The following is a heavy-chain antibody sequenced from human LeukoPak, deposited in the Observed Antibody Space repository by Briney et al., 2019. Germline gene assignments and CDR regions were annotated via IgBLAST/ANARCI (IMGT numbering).Heavy chain of an antibody. CDR1: GFTFSDYY. CDR2: ISSSSYYT. D-gene: IGHD6-13*01. Sequence: PGGSLRLSCAASGFTFSDYYMNWIRQAPGKGLEWVSYISSSSYYTNYADSVKGRFTISRDNAKNTLYLQMNSLRAEDTAVYYCARSTSSWLYYDFWGQGTLVTVSS. J-gene: IGHJ4*02. CDR3: ARSTSSWLYYDF. V-gene: IGHV3-11*06.